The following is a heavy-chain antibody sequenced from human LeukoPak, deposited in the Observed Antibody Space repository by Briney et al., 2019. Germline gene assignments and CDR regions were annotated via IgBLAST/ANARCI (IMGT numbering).Heavy chain of an antibody. V-gene: IGHV3-48*01. CDR3: ATSVAGIPLGPIMDY. D-gene: IGHD6-19*01. J-gene: IGHJ4*02. Sequence: PGGSLRLSCAASGFTFSSYSMNWVRQAPGKGLEWVSYISSSSSTIYYADSVEGRFTISRDNAKNSLYLQMNSLRAEDTAVYYCATSVAGIPLGPIMDYWGQGTLVTVSS. CDR2: ISSSSSTI. CDR1: GFTFSSYS.